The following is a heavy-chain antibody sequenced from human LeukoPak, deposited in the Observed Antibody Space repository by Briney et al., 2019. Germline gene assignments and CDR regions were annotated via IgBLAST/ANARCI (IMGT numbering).Heavy chain of an antibody. CDR1: GFTFSTYA. V-gene: IGHV3-23*01. Sequence: PGGSLRLSCAASGFTFSTYAVSWVRQAPGKGLEWVSTITGSGGSTYYADSVRGRFTISRDNSKNTLYLQMNSLRAEDTAVYYCARDGGWFGEFPRIWGQGTMVTVSS. D-gene: IGHD3-10*01. CDR3: ARDGGWFGEFPRI. J-gene: IGHJ3*02. CDR2: ITGSGGST.